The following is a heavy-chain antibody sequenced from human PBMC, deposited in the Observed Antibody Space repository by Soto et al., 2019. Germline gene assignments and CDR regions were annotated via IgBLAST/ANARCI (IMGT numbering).Heavy chain of an antibody. J-gene: IGHJ4*02. CDR2: ISSSSSTI. D-gene: IGHD1-26*01. V-gene: IGHV3-48*02. Sequence: GGSLRLSCAASGFTFSSYSMNWVRQAPGKGLEWVSYISSSSSTIYYADSVKGRFTISRDNAKNSLYLQMNSLRDEDTAVYYCARAPVGAIPRTRLYYFDYWGQGTLVTVSS. CDR3: ARAPVGAIPRTRLYYFDY. CDR1: GFTFSSYS.